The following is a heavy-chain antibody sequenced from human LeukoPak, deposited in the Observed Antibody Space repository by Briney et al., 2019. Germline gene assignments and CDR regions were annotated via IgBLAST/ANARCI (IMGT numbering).Heavy chain of an antibody. J-gene: IGHJ4*02. V-gene: IGHV1-2*02. CDR1: GYTLTGYY. CDR2: INPNSGGT. CDR3: ARSGDRGYSYGSSFDY. Sequence: ASVKVSCKASGYTLTGYYMHWVRQAPGQGLEWMGWINPNSGGTNYAQKFQGRVTMTRDTSISTAYMELSRLRSDDTAVYYCARSGDRGYSYGSSFDYWGQGTLVTVSS. D-gene: IGHD5-18*01.